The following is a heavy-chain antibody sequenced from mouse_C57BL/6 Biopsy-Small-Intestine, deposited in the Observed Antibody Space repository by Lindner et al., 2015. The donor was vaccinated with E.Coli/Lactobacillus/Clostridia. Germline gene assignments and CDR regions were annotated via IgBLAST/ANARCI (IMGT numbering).Heavy chain of an antibody. CDR3: ARERIYYDYDGDYFDY. CDR2: IYPGDDST. J-gene: IGHJ2*01. CDR1: GYTFTNYD. Sequence: VQLQESGPELVKPGTSVKLSCKASGYTFTNYDINWVKQRPGQGLEWIGWIYPGDDSTSYNEKVQGQGHIDCRQIFQYAYMELHSLTSEDSAVYFCARERIYYDYDGDYFDYWGQGTTLTVSS. V-gene: IGHV1-85*01. D-gene: IGHD2-4*01.